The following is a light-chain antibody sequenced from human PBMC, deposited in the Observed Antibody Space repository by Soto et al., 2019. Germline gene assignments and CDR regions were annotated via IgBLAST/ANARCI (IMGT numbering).Light chain of an antibody. J-gene: IGKJ1*01. CDR2: KAS. CDR1: QSISSW. CDR3: QQYNSFPT. Sequence: DIQMTQSPSTLSASVGDRVTITCRASQSISSWLAWYQQKPGKAPKLLIYKASSIESGVPSRVSGSGSGTEFPLTISRLQPDGFASYYCQQYNSFPTFGQGTKVEIK. V-gene: IGKV1-5*03.